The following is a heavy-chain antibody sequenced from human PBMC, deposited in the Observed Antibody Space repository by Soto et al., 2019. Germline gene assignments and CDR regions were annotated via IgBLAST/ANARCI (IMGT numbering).Heavy chain of an antibody. D-gene: IGHD5-12*01. CDR1: GGTFSSYA. CDR3: ARRGYSGYDPYGMDV. V-gene: IGHV1-69*13. J-gene: IGHJ6*02. CDR2: IIPIFGTA. Sequence: VASVKVSCKASGGTFSSYAISWVRQAPGQGLEWMGGIIPIFGTANYAQKFQGRVTITADESTSTAYMELSSLRSEDTAVYYCARRGYSGYDPYGMDVWGQGTTVTVSS.